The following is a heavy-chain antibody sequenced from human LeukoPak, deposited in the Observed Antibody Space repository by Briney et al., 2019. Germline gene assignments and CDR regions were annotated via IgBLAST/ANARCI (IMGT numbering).Heavy chain of an antibody. CDR2: INPNSGGT. CDR3: ARIGYNHYFDY. J-gene: IGHJ4*02. Sequence: ASVKVSCKASGYTFTDYYLHWVRQAPGEGLEWMGWINPNSGGTNYAQTFHGRVTMTRDTSITTAYLELSRLRSDDTAVYYCARIGYNHYFDYWGQGTLVTVSS. D-gene: IGHD1-14*01. V-gene: IGHV1-2*02. CDR1: GYTFTDYY.